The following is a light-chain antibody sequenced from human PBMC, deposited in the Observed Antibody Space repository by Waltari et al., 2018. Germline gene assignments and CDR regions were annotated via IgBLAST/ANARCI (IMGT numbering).Light chain of an antibody. CDR3: QHSLKTPLT. Sequence: DIEMTQSPSSLSASVGDRVTTTCRASQNIRTYLHWYQQKPGKAPKVLIYGASNLQRGVPSRFSGSGSGTDFSLTISSLQPEDFATYYCQHSLKTPLTFGQGTRLQIK. CDR1: QNIRTY. V-gene: IGKV1-39*01. J-gene: IGKJ5*01. CDR2: GAS.